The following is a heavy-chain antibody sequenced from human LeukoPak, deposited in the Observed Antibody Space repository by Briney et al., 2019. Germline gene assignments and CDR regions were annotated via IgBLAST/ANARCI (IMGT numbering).Heavy chain of an antibody. CDR3: AKDLAGYSYGYPGY. Sequence: GGSLRLSCAASGFTFSSYAMSWVRQAPGKGLEWVSAISGSGGSTYYADSVKGRFTISRDNSKNTLYPQMNSLRAEDTAVYYCAKDLAGYSYGYPGYWGQGTLVTVSS. CDR1: GFTFSSYA. CDR2: ISGSGGST. D-gene: IGHD5-18*01. V-gene: IGHV3-23*01. J-gene: IGHJ4*02.